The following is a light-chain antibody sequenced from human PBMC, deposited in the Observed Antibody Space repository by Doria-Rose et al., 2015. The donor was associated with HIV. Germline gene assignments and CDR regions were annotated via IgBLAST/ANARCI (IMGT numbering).Light chain of an antibody. Sequence: IQVPRSPSSLSASIGDRVTITCRASQTVSTYLNWFQQEPGKAPKLLIYAASRLQSGVPSRFSGSGSGTDFTLTISGLQTGDFATYYGQQTYSSPKWTGGQGT. CDR2: AAS. J-gene: IGKJ1*01. V-gene: IGKV1-39*01. CDR3: QQTYSSPKWT. CDR1: QTVSTY.